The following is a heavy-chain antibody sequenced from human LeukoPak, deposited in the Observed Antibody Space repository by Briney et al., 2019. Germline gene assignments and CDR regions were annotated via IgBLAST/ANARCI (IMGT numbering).Heavy chain of an antibody. J-gene: IGHJ5*02. Sequence: PSETLSLTCTVFGGSISTYYWSWIRQPPGKGLEGIGYIYDSGSTNYNPSLKTRVTISGDTSKNQFSLKLTSVTAADTAVYYCARGLHPGSYYMPWLWFDPWGQGTLVTVSS. V-gene: IGHV4-59*01. CDR2: IYDSGST. CDR3: ARGLHPGSYYMPWLWFDP. CDR1: GGSISTYY. D-gene: IGHD3-10*01.